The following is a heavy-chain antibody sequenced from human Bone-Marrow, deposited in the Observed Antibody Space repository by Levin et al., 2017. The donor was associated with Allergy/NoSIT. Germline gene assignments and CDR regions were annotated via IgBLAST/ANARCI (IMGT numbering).Heavy chain of an antibody. CDR2: INPNSGGT. CDR1: GYTFTGYY. D-gene: IGHD3-10*01. J-gene: IGHJ5*02. Sequence: ASVKVSCKASGYTFTGYYMHWVRQAPGQGLEWMGWINPNSGGTNYAQKFQGRVTMTRDTSISTAYMELSRLRSDDTAVYYCARHALSYYYGSGSYYNRNWFDPWGQGTLVTVSS. V-gene: IGHV1-2*02. CDR3: ARHALSYYYGSGSYYNRNWFDP.